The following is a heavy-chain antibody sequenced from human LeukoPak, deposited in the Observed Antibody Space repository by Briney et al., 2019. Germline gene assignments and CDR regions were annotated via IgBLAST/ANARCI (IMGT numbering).Heavy chain of an antibody. CDR3: ARGVARSSKFHFSYYFDY. J-gene: IGHJ4*02. CDR2: IYYSGST. D-gene: IGHD6-6*01. V-gene: IGHV4-39*07. CDR1: GGSISSSSYY. Sequence: SETLSLTCTVSGGSISSSSYYWGWIRQPPGKGLEWIGNIYYSGSTYYSPSLKSRVTISVDTSKNQFSLKLSSVTAADTAVYYCARGVARSSKFHFSYYFDYWGQGTLVTVSS.